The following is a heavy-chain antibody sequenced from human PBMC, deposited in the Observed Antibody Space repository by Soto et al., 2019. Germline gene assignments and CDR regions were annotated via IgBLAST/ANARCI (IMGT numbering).Heavy chain of an antibody. CDR1: GFSFRDYG. CDR3: ARFAPSGSNSRTIEY. J-gene: IGHJ4*02. D-gene: IGHD1-26*01. V-gene: IGHV3-33*01. Sequence: GGTLRLSCAASGFSFRDYGMHWVSQVPGKALEWVAVIWNDGSDKFYGASVKGRYTISRDSSRDTLFLQMNSLRAEDTAVYYCARFAPSGSNSRTIEYWGQGTLVTVSS. CDR2: IWNDGSDK.